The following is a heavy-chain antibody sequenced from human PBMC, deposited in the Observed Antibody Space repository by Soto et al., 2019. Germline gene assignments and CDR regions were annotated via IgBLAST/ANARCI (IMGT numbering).Heavy chain of an antibody. CDR3: ARDLGGYDLYGPDT. CDR2: INLNSGDT. Sequence: ASVNVSCKTSGDTFTDSSMHWVRQAPGQGLEWMGWINLNSGDTNYAQKFQGRVTMTRDTSIITAYMELSRLKSDDTAVYYCARDLGGYDLYGPDTWGQGTLVTVSS. D-gene: IGHD5-12*01. V-gene: IGHV1-2*02. CDR1: GDTFTDSS. J-gene: IGHJ5*02.